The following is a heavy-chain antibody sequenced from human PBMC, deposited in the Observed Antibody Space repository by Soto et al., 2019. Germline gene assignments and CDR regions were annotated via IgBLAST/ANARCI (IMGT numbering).Heavy chain of an antibody. CDR2: ISDDGDKR. D-gene: IGHD1-26*01. Sequence: GGSLRLSCVGSGFTFSNYGMHWVRQPPGKGLEWVALISDDGDKRYYADSVRGRLIISRDNSKDTLYLQMNSLGPDDTAVYFCAKARVRIVGANSFDYWGQGTPVTVPQ. J-gene: IGHJ4*02. V-gene: IGHV3-30*18. CDR1: GFTFSNYG. CDR3: AKARVRIVGANSFDY.